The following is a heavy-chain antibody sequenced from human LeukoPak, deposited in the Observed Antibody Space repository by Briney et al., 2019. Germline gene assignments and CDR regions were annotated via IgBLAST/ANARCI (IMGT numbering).Heavy chain of an antibody. Sequence: ASVKVSCKTSGYTFTSYDINWVRQAIGQGLEWMGWMNPNSGNTGYAQKFQGRVTITRDTSISTAYMELSSLRSEDTAVYYCARSTPRDNWFDPWGQGTLVTVSS. J-gene: IGHJ5*02. CDR1: GYTFTSYD. CDR2: MNPNSGNT. CDR3: ARSTPRDNWFDP. V-gene: IGHV1-8*03. D-gene: IGHD2-15*01.